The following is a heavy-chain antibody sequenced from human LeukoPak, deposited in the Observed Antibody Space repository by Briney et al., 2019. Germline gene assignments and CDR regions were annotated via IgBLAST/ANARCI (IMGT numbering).Heavy chain of an antibody. D-gene: IGHD2-2*01. CDR2: IYTSGST. CDR1: GSISGYY. Sequence: SETLSLTCTVSGSISGYYWSWIRQPPGKGLEWIGYIYTSGSTNYNPSLTSRVTISVDTSKNQFSLDLSSMTAADTAVYYCARQKCTTSCLTKNAFDIWGQGTMVTVSS. CDR3: ARQKCTTSCLTKNAFDI. V-gene: IGHV4-4*09. J-gene: IGHJ3*02.